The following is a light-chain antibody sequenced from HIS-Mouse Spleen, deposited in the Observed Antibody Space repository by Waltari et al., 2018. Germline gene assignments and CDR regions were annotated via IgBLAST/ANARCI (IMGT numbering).Light chain of an antibody. V-gene: IGKV4-1*01. CDR2: WAC. CDR1: QSVLYSSNNKNY. J-gene: IGKJ2*01. CDR3: QQYYSTPYT. Sequence: DIVMTQSPDSLAVSLGERATINCKSSQSVLYSSNNKNYLAWYQQKPGQPPKLLIYWACTRGSGVPDRFSGSGSGTDFTLTISSLQAEDVAVYYCQQYYSTPYTFGQGTKLEIK.